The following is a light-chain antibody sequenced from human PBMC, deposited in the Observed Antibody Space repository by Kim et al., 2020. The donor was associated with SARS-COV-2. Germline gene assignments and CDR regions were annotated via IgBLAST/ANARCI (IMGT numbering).Light chain of an antibody. CDR3: QQYNNWWT. Sequence: SVSPGERATLSCRASQSGSSNLAWYQQKPGQAPRLLIFGASTRATGIPARFSGSGSGTEFSLTISSLQSENFAVYYCQQYNNWWTFGQGTKVDIK. V-gene: IGKV3-15*01. CDR2: GAS. J-gene: IGKJ1*01. CDR1: QSGSSN.